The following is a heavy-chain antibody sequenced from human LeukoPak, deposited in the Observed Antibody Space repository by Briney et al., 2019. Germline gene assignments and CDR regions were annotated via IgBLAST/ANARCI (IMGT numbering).Heavy chain of an antibody. CDR3: ARKGGHFDY. V-gene: IGHV4-59*01. CDR1: GGSISYYY. CDR2: IYYNGST. J-gene: IGHJ4*02. Sequence: SETLSLTCTASGGSISYYYWSWIRQSPGKGLEWIWYIYYNGSTNYNPSLKSRVTISVNMSKNQFSLKVTSVTAADTAIYYCARKGGHFDYWGQGTLVTVSS. D-gene: IGHD2-15*01.